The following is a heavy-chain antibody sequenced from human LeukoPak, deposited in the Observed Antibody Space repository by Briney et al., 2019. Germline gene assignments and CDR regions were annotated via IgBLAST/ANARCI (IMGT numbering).Heavy chain of an antibody. Sequence: PGGSLRLSCAASGFTFSSYVMSWVRQAPGKGLEWVSAISGSGGSTYYADSVKGRFTISRDNSKNTLYMQMNSPRAEDTAVYYCAKSHDSSGSDYWGQGTLVTVSS. J-gene: IGHJ4*02. CDR1: GFTFSSYV. D-gene: IGHD3-22*01. CDR2: ISGSGGST. CDR3: AKSHDSSGSDY. V-gene: IGHV3-23*01.